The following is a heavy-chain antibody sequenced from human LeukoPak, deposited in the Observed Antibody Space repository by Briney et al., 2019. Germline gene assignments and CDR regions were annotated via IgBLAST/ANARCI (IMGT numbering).Heavy chain of an antibody. CDR1: GFTFSSYG. CDR2: ISSSSSYI. D-gene: IGHD5-24*01. Sequence: GGSLRLSCAASGFTFSSYGMNWVRQAPGKGLEWVSSISSSSSYIYYADSVKGRFTISRDNAKNSLYLQMNSLRAEDTAVYYCARTPPAGMATSFFFDYWGQGTLVTVSS. J-gene: IGHJ4*02. V-gene: IGHV3-21*01. CDR3: ARTPPAGMATSFFFDY.